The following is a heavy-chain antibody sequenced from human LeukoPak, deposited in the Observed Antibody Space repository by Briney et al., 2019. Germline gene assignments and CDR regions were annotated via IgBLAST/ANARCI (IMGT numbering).Heavy chain of an antibody. D-gene: IGHD4-11*01. Sequence: SETLSLTRTVSGGSISSSSYYWGWIRQPPGKGLEWIGSIYYSGSTYYNPSLKSRVTISVDTSKNQFSLKLSSVTAADTAVYYCASLNDYSNSNFDYWGQGNLVTVSS. V-gene: IGHV4-39*01. CDR3: ASLNDYSNSNFDY. CDR1: GGSISSSSYY. J-gene: IGHJ4*02. CDR2: IYYSGST.